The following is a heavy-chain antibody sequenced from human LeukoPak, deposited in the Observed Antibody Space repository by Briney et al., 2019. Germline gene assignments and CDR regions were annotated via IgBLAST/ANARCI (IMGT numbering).Heavy chain of an antibody. Sequence: SETLSLTCTVSGGSITSYHWSWIRQPPGKGLEWIGYISYSGSTNYNPSLKSRVTISVDTSKNQFSLKLSSVTAADTAVYYCARSRYLYGSGPAEADYWGQGTLVTVSS. CDR3: ARSRYLYGSGPAEADY. D-gene: IGHD3-10*01. CDR1: GGSITSYH. CDR2: ISYSGST. J-gene: IGHJ4*02. V-gene: IGHV4-59*12.